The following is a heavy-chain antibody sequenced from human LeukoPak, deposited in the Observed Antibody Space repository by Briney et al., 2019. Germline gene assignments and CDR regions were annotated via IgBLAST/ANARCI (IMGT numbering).Heavy chain of an antibody. CDR2: INPSGGST. D-gene: IGHD3-9*01. V-gene: IGHV1-46*01. Sequence: ASVKVSCKASGYTFTSYYMHWVRQAPGQGLEWMGIINPSGGSTSYAQKFQGRVTMTRDTSTSTVYMELSSLRSEDTAVYYCARGHALRYFDWLNLNWFDPWGQGTLVTVSS. CDR3: ARGHALRYFDWLNLNWFDP. J-gene: IGHJ5*02. CDR1: GYTFTSYY.